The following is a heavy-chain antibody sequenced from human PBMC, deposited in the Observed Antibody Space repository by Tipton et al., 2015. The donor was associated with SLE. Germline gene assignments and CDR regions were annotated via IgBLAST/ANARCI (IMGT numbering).Heavy chain of an antibody. CDR3: ARHAGATPFDY. Sequence: TLSLTCVVSGGSISSDAYSWSWFRLPPGKGLEWIGYIGYSGNTHYRPSLDSRVTISLDSPKDQFSLKLTSVTAADTAVYYCARHAGATPFDYWGQGILVTVSS. CDR2: IGYSGNT. D-gene: IGHD4/OR15-4a*01. V-gene: IGHV4-30-2*01. CDR1: GGSISSDAYS. J-gene: IGHJ4*02.